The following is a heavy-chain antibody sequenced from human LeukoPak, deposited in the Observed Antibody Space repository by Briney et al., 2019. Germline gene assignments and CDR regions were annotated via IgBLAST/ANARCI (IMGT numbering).Heavy chain of an antibody. V-gene: IGHV4-34*01. CDR1: GGSSSGYY. CDR2: INHSGST. Sequence: SETLSLTCAVYGGSSSGYYWSWIRQPPGKGLEWIGEINHSGSTNYNPSLKSRVTISVDTSKNQFSLKLSSVTAADTAVYYCARGNQIVLMVYAITDYFDYWGQGTLVTVSS. CDR3: ARGNQIVLMVYAITDYFDY. J-gene: IGHJ4*02. D-gene: IGHD2-8*01.